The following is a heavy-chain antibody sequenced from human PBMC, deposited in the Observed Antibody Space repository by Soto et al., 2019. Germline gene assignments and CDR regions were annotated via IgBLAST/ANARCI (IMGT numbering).Heavy chain of an antibody. CDR2: ISPDNGNT. CDR3: ATKIYSVMVFRD. D-gene: IGHD5-18*01. CDR1: DKTFLSYG. Sequence: QVQLVQSGAEVKKPGASVKVSCKSSDKTFLSYGISWVRQGPGQGLEGMGWISPDNGNTNYAQKLQGRVTITTDTSTSTAYTELRGLRSDDTAVYYCATKIYSVMVFRDWGQGTLVSVSS. V-gene: IGHV1-18*01. J-gene: IGHJ4*02.